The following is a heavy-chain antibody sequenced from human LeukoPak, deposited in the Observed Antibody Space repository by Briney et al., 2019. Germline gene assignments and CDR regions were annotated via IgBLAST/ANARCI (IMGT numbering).Heavy chain of an antibody. CDR2: IYYSGST. CDR3: ASERCSSGWAS. J-gene: IGHJ4*02. CDR1: GGSISSYY. D-gene: IGHD6-19*01. Sequence: SETLCLTCTVSGGSISSYYWSWIRQPPGKGLEWIGYIYYSGSTNYNPSLKSRVTISVDTSKNQFSLKLSSVTAADTAVYYCASERCSSGWASWGQGTLVTVSS. V-gene: IGHV4-59*01.